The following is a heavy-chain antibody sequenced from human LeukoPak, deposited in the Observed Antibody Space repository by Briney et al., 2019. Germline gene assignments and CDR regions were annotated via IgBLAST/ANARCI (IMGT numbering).Heavy chain of an antibody. J-gene: IGHJ3*02. Sequence: SVKVSCKASGGTFSSYAISWVRQAPGQGLEWMGGIIPIFGTANYAQKFQGRVTITADESTSTAYMELSSLRSEDTAVYYCARQRGGQYEDAFDIWGQGTVVTVSS. D-gene: IGHD2-8*01. CDR3: ARQRGGQYEDAFDI. CDR2: IIPIFGTA. V-gene: IGHV1-69*13. CDR1: GGTFSSYA.